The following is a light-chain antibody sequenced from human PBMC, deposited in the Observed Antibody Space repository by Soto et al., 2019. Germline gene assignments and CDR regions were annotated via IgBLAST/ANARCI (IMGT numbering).Light chain of an antibody. Sequence: QSVLTQPASVSGSPGQSITISCTGTRSDVGGYNYVYWHQQHPGKAPKLMIYDVTNRPSGVSDRFSGSKSGNTASLTSSGLQAEDEADYYCSSYTSSSTYVFGAGTKLTVL. J-gene: IGLJ1*01. CDR1: RSDVGGYNY. CDR3: SSYTSSSTYV. V-gene: IGLV2-14*01. CDR2: DVT.